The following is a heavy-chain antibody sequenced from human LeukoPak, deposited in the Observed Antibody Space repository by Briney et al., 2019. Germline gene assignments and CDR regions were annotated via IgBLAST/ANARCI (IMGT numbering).Heavy chain of an antibody. Sequence: GGSLRLSCAASGLTISSNYMNWVRQAPGKGLEWVSVIYSGGSTYYADSVKGRFTISRDNSKNTLYLQMNSLRAEDTAVYYCARDRFNGYGYAYWGQGTLVTVSS. CDR2: IYSGGST. CDR3: ARDRFNGYGYAY. V-gene: IGHV3-53*01. CDR1: GLTISSNY. D-gene: IGHD5-18*01. J-gene: IGHJ4*02.